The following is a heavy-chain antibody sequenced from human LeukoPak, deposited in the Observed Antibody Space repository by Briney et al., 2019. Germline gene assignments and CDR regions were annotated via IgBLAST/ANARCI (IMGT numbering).Heavy chain of an antibody. CDR2: ISGSGGST. CDR1: GFTFSSYG. V-gene: IGHV3-23*01. CDR3: AKGVRTYYDYVWGSYRLGELDY. Sequence: GGSLRLSFAASGFTFSSYGMSWVRQAPGKGLEWVSAISGSGGSTYYADSVKGLFTISRDNSKNTLYLQMNSLRAEDTAVYYCAKGVRTYYDYVWGSYRLGELDYWGQGTLVTVSS. D-gene: IGHD3-16*02. J-gene: IGHJ4*02.